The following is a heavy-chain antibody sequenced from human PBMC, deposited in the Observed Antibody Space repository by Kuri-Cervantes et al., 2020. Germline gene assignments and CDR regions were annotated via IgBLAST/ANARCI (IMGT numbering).Heavy chain of an antibody. CDR1: GFTFSSYG. D-gene: IGHD6-13*01. J-gene: IGHJ6*02. Sequence: GGSLRLSCAASGFTFSSYGMHWVRQAPGKGLEWVAVISYDGSNKYYADSVKGRFTISRDNSKNTLYLQMNSLRAEDTAVYYCAKDLYYQAAAETYYYYGMDVWGQGTTVTVSS. V-gene: IGHV3-30*18. CDR2: ISYDGSNK. CDR3: AKDLYYQAAAETYYYYGMDV.